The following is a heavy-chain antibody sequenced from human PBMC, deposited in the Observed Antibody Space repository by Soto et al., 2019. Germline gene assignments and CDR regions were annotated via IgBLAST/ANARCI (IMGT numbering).Heavy chain of an antibody. CDR1: GFSISSGDYY. J-gene: IGHJ3*02. V-gene: IGHV4-30-4*01. CDR3: AKGGSGSYSNAFDI. D-gene: IGHD3-10*01. CDR2: IYYSGST. Sequence: PSETLSLTCTVSGFSISSGDYYWSWIRQPPGKGLEWIGYIYYSGSTYYNPSLKSRVTISVDTSKNQFSLKLSSVTAADTAVYYCAKGGSGSYSNAFDIWGQGTMVTVSS.